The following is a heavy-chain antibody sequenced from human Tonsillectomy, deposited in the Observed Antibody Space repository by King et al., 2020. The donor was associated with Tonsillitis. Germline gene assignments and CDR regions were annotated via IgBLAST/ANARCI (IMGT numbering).Heavy chain of an antibody. CDR1: GFTFSNYG. Sequence: VQLVESGGGLVKPGGSLRLSCAASGFTFSNYGMNWVRQAPGKGLEWVSSISSSSTYIYYADSLKGRITISRDNAKNSLFLQMNSLRAEDTAVYYCARSLSSGWYKDAEYFHHWGQGTLLTVSP. CDR2: ISSSSTYI. D-gene: IGHD6-19*01. J-gene: IGHJ1*01. V-gene: IGHV3-21*01. CDR3: ARSLSSGWYKDAEYFHH.